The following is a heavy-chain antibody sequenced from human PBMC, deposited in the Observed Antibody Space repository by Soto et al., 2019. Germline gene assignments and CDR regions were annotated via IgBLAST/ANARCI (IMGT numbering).Heavy chain of an antibody. D-gene: IGHD3-3*01. V-gene: IGHV3-48*01. J-gene: IGHJ6*03. Sequence: GGSLRLSCAASGFTFSSYSMNWVRQAPGKGLEWVSYISSSSSTIYYADSVKGRFTISRDNAKNSLYLQMNGLRAEDTAVYYCARGTYYDFWSGYSAPPYYYYYYMDVWGKGTTVTVSS. CDR1: GFTFSSYS. CDR2: ISSSSSTI. CDR3: ARGTYYDFWSGYSAPPYYYYYYMDV.